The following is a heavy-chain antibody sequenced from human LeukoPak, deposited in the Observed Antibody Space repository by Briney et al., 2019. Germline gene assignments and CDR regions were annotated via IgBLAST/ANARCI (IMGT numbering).Heavy chain of an antibody. D-gene: IGHD4-17*01. J-gene: IGHJ4*02. CDR2: IFSAGST. Sequence: GGSLRLSCAASGFTVSSNYMNWVRQAPGKGLEWVSVIFSAGSTYYADSVKGRFTISRDNSNNTLYLQMNSLRADDTAVYYCARGPGDDGLGYWGQGTLVTVSS. CDR3: ARGPGDDGLGY. CDR1: GFTVSSNY. V-gene: IGHV3-53*01.